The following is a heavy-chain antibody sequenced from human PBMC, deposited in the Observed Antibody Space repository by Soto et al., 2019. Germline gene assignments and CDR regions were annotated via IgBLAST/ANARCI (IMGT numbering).Heavy chain of an antibody. CDR2: INHSGST. CDR3: ARARHLYSGSYYYHHYYGMDV. Sequence: SETLSLTCAVYGGSFSGYYWSWIRQPPGKGLEWIGEINHSGSTNYNPSLKSRVTISVDTSKNQFSLKLSSVTAADTAVYYCARARHLYSGSYYYHHYYGMDVWGHGTMVTISS. CDR1: GGSFSGYY. J-gene: IGHJ6*02. D-gene: IGHD1-26*01. V-gene: IGHV4-34*01.